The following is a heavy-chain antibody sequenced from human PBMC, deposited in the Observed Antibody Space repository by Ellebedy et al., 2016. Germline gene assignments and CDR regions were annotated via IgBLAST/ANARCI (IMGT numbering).Heavy chain of an antibody. CDR2: ISGGGDIT. J-gene: IGHJ4*02. D-gene: IGHD4-17*01. CDR3: YYGHYSGY. CDR1: GFAFRNFF. V-gene: IGHV3-23*01. Sequence: GGSLRLXCVASGFAFRNFFMTWVRQAPGGGLEWVSTISGGGDITVSADSVKGRFTISRDNSRNTLYLQMDSLRAADTAVYYCYYGHYSGYWGQGTLVTVSS.